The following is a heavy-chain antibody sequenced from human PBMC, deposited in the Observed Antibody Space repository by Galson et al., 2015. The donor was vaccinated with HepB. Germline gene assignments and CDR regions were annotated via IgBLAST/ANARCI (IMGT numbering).Heavy chain of an antibody. D-gene: IGHD6-13*01. CDR3: ARATGGSSWYAVFDY. Sequence: SLRLSCAASGFTFSSYWMSWVRQAPGKGLEWVANIKQDGSEKYYVDSVKGRFTISRDNAKNSLYLQMNSLRAEDTAVYYCARATGGSSWYAVFDYWGQGTLVTVSS. V-gene: IGHV3-7*03. CDR2: IKQDGSEK. CDR1: GFTFSSYW. J-gene: IGHJ4*02.